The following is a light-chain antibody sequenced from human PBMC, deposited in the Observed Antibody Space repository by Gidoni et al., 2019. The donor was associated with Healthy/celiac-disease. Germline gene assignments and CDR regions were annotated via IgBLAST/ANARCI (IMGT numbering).Light chain of an antibody. Sequence: DIVMTQSPLSLPVTPGEQASIPCRSSPSLRHSNGYNSLDWYLKKPGQSPQLLIDLGSNRASGVPDRFSGRGSGTDFTLKISRVEAEDVGVYYCMQARQTALTFGGGTKVEIK. CDR2: LGS. J-gene: IGKJ4*01. V-gene: IGKV2-28*01. CDR1: PSLRHSNGYNS. CDR3: MQARQTALT.